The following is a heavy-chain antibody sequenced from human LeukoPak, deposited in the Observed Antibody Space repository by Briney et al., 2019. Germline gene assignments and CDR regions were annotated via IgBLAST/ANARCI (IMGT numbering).Heavy chain of an antibody. D-gene: IGHD5-18*01. CDR2: ITSSGTTI. Sequence: GGSLRLSCAASGFTFSRSEMSWVRQAPGKGLEWVSYITSSGTTIYYADSVKGRFTISRDNAKNSVYLQMNSLRAEDTAVDYCARGYGNFDYWGQGTLVTVSS. CDR1: GFTFSRSE. CDR3: ARGYGNFDY. V-gene: IGHV3-48*03. J-gene: IGHJ4*02.